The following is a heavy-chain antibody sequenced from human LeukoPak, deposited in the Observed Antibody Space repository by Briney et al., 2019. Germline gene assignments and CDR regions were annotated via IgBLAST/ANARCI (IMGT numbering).Heavy chain of an antibody. J-gene: IGHJ5*02. V-gene: IGHV1-2*02. Sequence: GASVKVSCKASGYTFTGYYMHWVRQAPGQGLEWMGWINPNSGGTNYAQKFQGRVTMTRDTSISTAYMELSRLRSDDTAVYYCARDPSPAVYSYGYNWFDPWGQGTLVTVSS. CDR2: INPNSGGT. CDR3: ARDPSPAVYSYGYNWFDP. CDR1: GYTFTGYY. D-gene: IGHD5-18*01.